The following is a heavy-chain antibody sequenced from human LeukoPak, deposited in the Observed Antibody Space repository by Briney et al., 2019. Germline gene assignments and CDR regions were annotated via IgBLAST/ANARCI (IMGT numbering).Heavy chain of an antibody. J-gene: IGHJ1*01. CDR3: AKDRTYYGSGWTFQK. V-gene: IGHV3-43*02. CDR2: ISGDGSTT. CDR1: GSVLNDYA. Sequence: GGSLRLSCAASGSVLNDYAMHWVRQVPGKGLEAPGKGLEWVSVISGDGSTTYYADSVKGRFTISRDNNKKSLYLQMHSLRTEDTALYYCAKDRTYYGSGWTFQKWGQGTLVTVSS. D-gene: IGHD3-10*01.